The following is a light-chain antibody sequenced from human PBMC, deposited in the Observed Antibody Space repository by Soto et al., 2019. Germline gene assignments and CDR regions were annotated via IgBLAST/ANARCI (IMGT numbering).Light chain of an antibody. CDR1: QSISSW. Sequence: DIQMAQSPSTLSASVGDRVTITCRATQSISSWLAWYQQKPGKAPKLLIYKASNQASSLESGVPSRFSGSGSGTEFTLTISSLQPDDFATYYCQQYNSYPYTFGQGTRLEIK. V-gene: IGKV1-5*03. J-gene: IGKJ2*01. CDR3: QQYNSYPYT.